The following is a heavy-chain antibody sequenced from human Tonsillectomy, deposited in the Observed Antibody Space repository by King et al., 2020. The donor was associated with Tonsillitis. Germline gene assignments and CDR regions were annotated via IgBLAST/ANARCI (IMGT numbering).Heavy chain of an antibody. CDR2: IYPGDSDT. Sequence: VQLVESGAEVKKPGESLKISCKASGYRLTSYWIGWVRQMPGKGLEWMGIIYPGDSDTRYSPSFRGQVTISADKSIGTAYLQWSSLKASDTAIYYCARSLSSTNWSDYWGQGTLVTVSS. J-gene: IGHJ4*02. CDR3: ARSLSSTNWSDY. V-gene: IGHV5-51*01. CDR1: GYRLTSYW. D-gene: IGHD2-2*01.